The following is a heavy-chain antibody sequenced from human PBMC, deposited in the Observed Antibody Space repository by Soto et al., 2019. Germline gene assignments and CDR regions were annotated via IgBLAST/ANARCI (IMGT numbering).Heavy chain of an antibody. J-gene: IGHJ6*02. D-gene: IGHD2-15*01. CDR2: MNPYSGNT. Sequence: QVHLVQSGAEVKKPGASVKVSCKGSGYTYISYDINWVRQATGQGLEWMGWMNPYSGNTGYAQNFQGRVTMTRDTSITTAYMELNNLTSEDTAVYYCARRGGYCSGGDCSGSEQVKNYFYGLDAWGQGTTVTVSS. CDR1: GYTYISYD. CDR3: ARRGGYCSGGDCSGSEQVKNYFYGLDA. V-gene: IGHV1-8*01.